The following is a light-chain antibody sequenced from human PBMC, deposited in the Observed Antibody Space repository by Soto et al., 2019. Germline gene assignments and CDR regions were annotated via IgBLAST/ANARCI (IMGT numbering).Light chain of an antibody. CDR3: QQYNDWPT. Sequence: EIVLTQSPGTLSLSPGESATLSCRASQSVDRNFLACFQHKPGQAPRLLISGAATRATGIPARFSGRGSGTEFTLTISSLQSEDFAVYYCQQYNDWPTFGQGTKVDI. J-gene: IGKJ1*01. CDR1: QSVDRN. CDR2: GAA. V-gene: IGKV3-15*01.